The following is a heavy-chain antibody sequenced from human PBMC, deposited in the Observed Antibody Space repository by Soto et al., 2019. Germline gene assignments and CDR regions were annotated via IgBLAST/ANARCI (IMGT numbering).Heavy chain of an antibody. Sequence: EVRLVESGGGLVQPGGSLRLSCAASGFTFSNYKMNWDRQAPGKGLEWVSYISSSGRTIYYAASVKGRFTISRDNAKKSLCLQLNSLRAEDTAVYYCARGSDGRISAARSPYFDYSGQGILVSVSS. CDR3: ARGSDGRISAARSPYFDY. D-gene: IGHD1-26*01. CDR2: ISSSGRTI. V-gene: IGHV3-48*03. CDR1: GFTFSNYK. J-gene: IGHJ4*02.